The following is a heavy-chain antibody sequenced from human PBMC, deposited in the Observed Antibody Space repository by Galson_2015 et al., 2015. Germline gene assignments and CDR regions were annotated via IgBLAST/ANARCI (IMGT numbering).Heavy chain of an antibody. CDR2: ISGSGDST. CDR1: GFTFRSYA. J-gene: IGHJ3*02. Sequence: SLRLSCAASGFTFRSYAMTWVRQAPGKGLEWVSGISGSGDSTYYADSVKGRFTISRDNSKNTLYLQMNSLRAEDTAVYYCAKGLSWGAFDIWGQGTMVTVSS. V-gene: IGHV3-23*01. CDR3: AKGLSWGAFDI. D-gene: IGHD3-16*01.